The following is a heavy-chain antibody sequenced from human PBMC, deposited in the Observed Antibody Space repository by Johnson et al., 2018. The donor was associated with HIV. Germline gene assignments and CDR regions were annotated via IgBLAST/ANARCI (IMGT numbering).Heavy chain of an antibody. D-gene: IGHD1-26*01. Sequence: MLLVESGGGLVQPGGSLRLSCAASGFTFSAYAMHWVRQAPGKGLEYVSVISSNGGTTYYADSVKGRFTISRDNSKNTLYLQMSSLRAEDTAVYYCAKGDGIVGGRDAFDIWGQGTMVTVSS. J-gene: IGHJ3*02. V-gene: IGHV3-64*07. CDR1: GFTFSAYA. CDR3: AKGDGIVGGRDAFDI. CDR2: ISSNGGTT.